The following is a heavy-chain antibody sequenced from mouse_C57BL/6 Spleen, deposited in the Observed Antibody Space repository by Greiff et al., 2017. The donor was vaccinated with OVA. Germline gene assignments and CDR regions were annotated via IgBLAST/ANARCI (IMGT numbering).Heavy chain of an antibody. CDR2: IYPRDGST. Sequence: QVQLQQPGAELVKPGASVKLSCKASGYTFTSYEINWVKQRPGQGLEWIGWIYPRDGSTKYNEKFKGKATLTVDTSSSTAYMELHSLTSEDSAVYVCARAGDGDGGYFAYWGQGTMVTVSA. J-gene: IGHJ3*01. D-gene: IGHD2-13*01. CDR1: GYTFTSYE. CDR3: ARAGDGDGGYFAY. V-gene: IGHV1-85*01.